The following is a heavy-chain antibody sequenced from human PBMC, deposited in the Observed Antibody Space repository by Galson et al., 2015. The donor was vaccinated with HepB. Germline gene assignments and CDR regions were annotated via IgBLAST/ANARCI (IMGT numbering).Heavy chain of an antibody. D-gene: IGHD3-22*01. CDR3: ARSAITGGYRGYYYYYGMDV. CDR1: GGTFSRYA. J-gene: IGHJ6*02. CDR2: IIPIFGTA. Sequence: SVKVSCKASGGTFSRYAISWVRQAPGQGLEWMGGIIPIFGTANYAQKFQGRVTITADGSTSTAYMELSSLRSEDTAVYYCARSAITGGYRGYYYYYGMDVWGQGTTVTVSS. V-gene: IGHV1-69*13.